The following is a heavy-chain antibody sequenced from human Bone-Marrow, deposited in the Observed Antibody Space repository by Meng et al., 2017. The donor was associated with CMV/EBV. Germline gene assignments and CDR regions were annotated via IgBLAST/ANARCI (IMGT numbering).Heavy chain of an antibody. D-gene: IGHD2-21*01. CDR3: ARDVSPRSSAYFAIYYFYALDV. Sequence: GSLRLSCTVSGGSISSSSYYWGWIRQPPGKGLEWIGSIYYSGSTYYNPSLKSRVTISVDTSKNQFSLKLSSVTAEDTAVYYCARDVSPRSSAYFAIYYFYALDVWGQGTTVTVSS. J-gene: IGHJ6*02. V-gene: IGHV4-39*07. CDR1: GGSISSSSYY. CDR2: IYYSGST.